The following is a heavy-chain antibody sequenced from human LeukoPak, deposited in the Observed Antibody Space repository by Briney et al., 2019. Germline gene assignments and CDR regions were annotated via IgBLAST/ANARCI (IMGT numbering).Heavy chain of an antibody. D-gene: IGHD2-15*01. J-gene: IGHJ4*02. Sequence: GGSLRLSCAASGFTFSDYYMSWVRQAPGKGLEWVSGINWNGGRTGYADSVKGRFTISRDNAKNSLYLQMNSLRAEDTAFYYCARGSGRSYSNYYFGNWGQGTLVTVSS. CDR3: ARGSGRSYSNYYFGN. CDR2: INWNGGRT. CDR1: GFTFSDYY. V-gene: IGHV3-20*04.